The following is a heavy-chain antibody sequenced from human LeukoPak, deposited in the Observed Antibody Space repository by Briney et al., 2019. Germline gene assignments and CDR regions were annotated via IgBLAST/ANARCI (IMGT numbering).Heavy chain of an antibody. J-gene: IGHJ6*02. CDR2: ISYDGSNK. V-gene: IGHV3-30*18. D-gene: IGHD1-7*01. CDR3: AKSLKLELMMAYYYYGMDV. Sequence: GGSLRLSCAASGFTFSSYGMHWVRQAPGKGLEWVAVISYDGSNKYYADSAKGRFTISRDNSKNTLYLQMNSLRAEDTAVYYCAKSLKLELMMAYYYYGMDVWGQGTTVTVSS. CDR1: GFTFSSYG.